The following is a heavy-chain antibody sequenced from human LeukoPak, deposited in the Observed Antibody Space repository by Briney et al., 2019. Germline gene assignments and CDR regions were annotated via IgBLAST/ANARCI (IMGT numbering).Heavy chain of an antibody. CDR2: IIPIFGTA. Sequence: SVKVSCKASGGTFSSYAISWVRQAPGQGLEWMGGIIPIFGTANYAQKFQGRVTITTDESTSTAYMELSSLRSEDTAVYYCASGGTIFGVVMPGAFDYWGQGTLVTVSS. CDR1: GGTFSSYA. J-gene: IGHJ4*02. CDR3: ASGGTIFGVVMPGAFDY. D-gene: IGHD3-3*01. V-gene: IGHV1-69*05.